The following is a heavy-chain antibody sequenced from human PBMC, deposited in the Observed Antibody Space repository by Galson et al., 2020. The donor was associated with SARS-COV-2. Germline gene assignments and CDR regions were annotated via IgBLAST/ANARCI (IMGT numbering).Heavy chain of an antibody. CDR1: GFTFSSYA. CDR2: ISYDGSTK. CDR3: ARSTYYYDSSGYYYVPFDYYYYYMDV. D-gene: IGHD3-22*01. Sequence: QLGESLKISCADSGFTFSSYAMHWVRQAPGKGLEWVAVISYDGSTKYYADSVKGRFTISRDNSKNTLYLQMNSLRAEDTAVYYCARSTYYYDSSGYYYVPFDYYYYYMDVWGKGTTVTVSS. V-gene: IGHV3-30*04. J-gene: IGHJ6*03.